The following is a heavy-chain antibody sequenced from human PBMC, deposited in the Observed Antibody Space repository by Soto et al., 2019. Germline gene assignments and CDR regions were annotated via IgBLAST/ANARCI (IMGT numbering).Heavy chain of an antibody. V-gene: IGHV1-18*01. CDR2: FSAYHGNT. J-gene: IGHJ4*02. Sequence: QVQLVQSGAEVKKPGASVKVPCKASGYTFTIYGIRWVRQTPGQGLEWMRWFSAYHGNTHYAQKLQGRVNMTPETSTSTAYMALSSLSYADTSVYYCARVMVAHPYFCDYCGKGTMVTVSA. D-gene: IGHD2-15*01. CDR3: ARVMVAHPYFCDY. CDR1: GYTFTIYG.